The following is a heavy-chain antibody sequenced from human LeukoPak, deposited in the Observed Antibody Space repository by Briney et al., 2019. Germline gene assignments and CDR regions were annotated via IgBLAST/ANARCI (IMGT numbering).Heavy chain of an antibody. Sequence: GSLRLSCAASGFISSDYYMNWIRQAPGKGLEWVSYISSSGNTIYYADSVKGRFTISRDNAKNSLYLQMNSLRAEDTAVYYCARAPGYCSSTSCNYFDYWGQGTLVPVSS. CDR1: GFISSDYY. D-gene: IGHD2-2*01. CDR2: ISSSGNTI. CDR3: ARAPGYCSSTSCNYFDY. J-gene: IGHJ4*02. V-gene: IGHV3-11*01.